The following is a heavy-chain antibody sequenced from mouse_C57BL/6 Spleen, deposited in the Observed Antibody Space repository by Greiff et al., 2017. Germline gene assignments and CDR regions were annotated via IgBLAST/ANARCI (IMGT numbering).Heavy chain of an antibody. CDR2: ISSGGSYT. Sequence: EVQLQESGGDLVKPGGSLKLSCAASGFTFSSYGMSWVRQTPDKRLEWVATISSGGSYTYYPDSVKGRFTISRDNAKNALYLQMSCLKCENTDMYDCARHSGNWVYFDYWGQGTTLTVSS. J-gene: IGHJ2*01. D-gene: IGHD4-1*01. CDR3: ARHSGNWVYFDY. V-gene: IGHV5-6*01. CDR1: GFTFSSYG.